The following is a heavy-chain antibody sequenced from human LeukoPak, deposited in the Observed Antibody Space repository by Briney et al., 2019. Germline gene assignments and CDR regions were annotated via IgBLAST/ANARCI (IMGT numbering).Heavy chain of an antibody. D-gene: IGHD4-17*01. Sequence: PGGSLRLSCAASGFTFSNYAMSWIRQAPGKGLEWVSAIGGSGGDTFYADSVKGRFTISRDNSKNTLYLQMNSLRAEDTAVYCAKDGRPGLRPWGQGTLVTVSS. CDR1: GFTFSNYA. J-gene: IGHJ5*02. CDR2: IGGSGGDT. CDR3: AKDGRPGLRP. V-gene: IGHV3-23*01.